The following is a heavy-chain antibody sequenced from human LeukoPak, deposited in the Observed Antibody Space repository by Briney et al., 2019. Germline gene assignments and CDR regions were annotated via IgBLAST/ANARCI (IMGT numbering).Heavy chain of an antibody. CDR1: GGTFSSYA. Sequence: SVKVSCKASGGTFSSYAISWVRQAPGQGLEWMGGIIPIFGTANYAQKFQGRVTITADESTSTAYMELSSLRSEDTAAYYCARDYRSSSHKVPRYYGMDVWGQGTTVTVSS. J-gene: IGHJ6*02. V-gene: IGHV1-69*13. D-gene: IGHD6-13*01. CDR2: IIPIFGTA. CDR3: ARDYRSSSHKVPRYYGMDV.